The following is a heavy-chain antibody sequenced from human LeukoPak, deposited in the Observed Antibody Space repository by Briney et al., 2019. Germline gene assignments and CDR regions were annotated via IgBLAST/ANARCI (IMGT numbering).Heavy chain of an antibody. CDR3: ARGFSALHVSGPAANFYMDV. CDR2: IYYSGST. J-gene: IGHJ6*03. CDR1: GGSISSGGYS. D-gene: IGHD2-15*01. V-gene: IGHV4-30-4*07. Sequence: PSQTLSLTCAVSGGSISSGGYSWSWIRQPPGKGLEWIGYIYYSGSTYYNPSLKSRVTISVDTSKNQFSLKLSSVTAADTAVYYCARGFSALHVSGPAANFYMDVWGKGTTVTISS.